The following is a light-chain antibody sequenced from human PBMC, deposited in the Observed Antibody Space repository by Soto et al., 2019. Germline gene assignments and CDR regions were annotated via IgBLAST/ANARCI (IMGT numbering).Light chain of an antibody. Sequence: QSVLTQPRSVSGSPGQSVTISCTGTSSDVGGYKYVSWYQQLPGKAPKVMIYDVNERPSGVPDRFSGSKSGNTASLAISGLQAEDEADYYCCSFAGSYTYVFGTWTKLTVL. J-gene: IGLJ1*01. CDR2: DVN. CDR3: CSFAGSYTYV. V-gene: IGLV2-11*01. CDR1: SSDVGGYKY.